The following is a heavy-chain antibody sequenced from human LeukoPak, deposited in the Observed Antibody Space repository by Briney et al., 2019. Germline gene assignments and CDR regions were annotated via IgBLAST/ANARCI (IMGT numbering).Heavy chain of an antibody. CDR1: GFTLSKHW. CDR2: INQDGSEK. Sequence: GGTLRLSCAASGFTLSKHWVSCGRQAPGKELECVANINQDGSEKHYVDSLKGRFTISRDYANDSLYLQMNSLRADDTAVYYCARHSEILSRDGYILDFYGMDVWGQGTTVTASS. CDR3: ARHSEILSRDGYILDFYGMDV. D-gene: IGHD5-24*01. V-gene: IGHV3-7*01. J-gene: IGHJ6*02.